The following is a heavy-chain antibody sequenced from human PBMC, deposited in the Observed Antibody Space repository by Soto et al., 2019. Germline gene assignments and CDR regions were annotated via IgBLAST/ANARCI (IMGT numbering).Heavy chain of an antibody. Sequence: QVQLVQSGAEVKKPGASVKVSGKASGYTFTSYSMHWVRQAPGQRLEWMGWINAGNANTKYSQKFQGRVTITRDTSASTAYMELSSLRSEDTAVYYCARGLNVYYFDYWGQGTLVTVSS. CDR3: ARGLNVYYFDY. J-gene: IGHJ4*02. D-gene: IGHD3-16*01. V-gene: IGHV1-3*01. CDR1: GYTFTSYS. CDR2: INAGNANT.